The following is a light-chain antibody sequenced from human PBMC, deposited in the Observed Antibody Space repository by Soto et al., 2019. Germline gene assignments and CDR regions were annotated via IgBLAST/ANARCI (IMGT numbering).Light chain of an antibody. V-gene: IGKV2-30*01. CDR3: MQGTHWPPYT. CDR2: KVS. J-gene: IGKJ2*01. CDR1: QSLTYSDGNTY. Sequence: VAMTQSPLSLPVTLGQPASISCRSSQSLTYSDGNTYFNWFHLRPGQSPKRLIYKVSNRDSGVPDRFSGSGSGTDFTLKISRVEAEDVGVYYCMQGTHWPPYTFGQGTKLEIK.